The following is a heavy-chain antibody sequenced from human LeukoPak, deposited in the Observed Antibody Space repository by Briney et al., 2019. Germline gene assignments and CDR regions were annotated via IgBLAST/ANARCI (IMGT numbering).Heavy chain of an antibody. CDR2: IYHSGSI. J-gene: IGHJ4*02. V-gene: IGHV4-38-2*02. CDR3: AREAGFVVEAAAPFDY. D-gene: IGHD2-2*01. CDR1: GYSISSGCY. Sequence: PSETLSLTCTVSGYSISSGCYWGWIRQPPGKGLEWIGSIYHSGSIYYNPSLKSRVTISVDTSKNQFSLKLSSVTAADTAVYYCAREAGFVVEAAAPFDYWGQGKWVTVSS.